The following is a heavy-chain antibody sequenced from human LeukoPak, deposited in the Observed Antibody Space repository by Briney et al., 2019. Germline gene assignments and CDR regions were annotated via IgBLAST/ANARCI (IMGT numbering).Heavy chain of an antibody. Sequence: GRSLRLSCAASGFTFSSYAMHWVRQAPGKGLEWVAVISYDGSNKYYADSVKGRFTISRDNSKNTLYLQMNSLRAEDTAVYYCAKEVDTAMVFSHSNWFDPWGQGTLVTVSS. CDR1: GFTFSSYA. V-gene: IGHV3-30-3*01. CDR2: ISYDGSNK. CDR3: AKEVDTAMVFSHSNWFDP. J-gene: IGHJ5*02. D-gene: IGHD5-18*01.